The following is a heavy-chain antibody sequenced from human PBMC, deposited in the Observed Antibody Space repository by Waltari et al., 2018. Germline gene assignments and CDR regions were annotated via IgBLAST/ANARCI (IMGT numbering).Heavy chain of an antibody. V-gene: IGHV4-39*01. J-gene: IGHJ3*01. D-gene: IGHD5-12*01. CDR3: ATYIGASVGTAAFDV. CDR1: GVSITSTRHY. CDR2: VSYSGTT. Sequence: QLQLQESGPRLVRPSETLSLIFRVSGVSITSTRHYWAWIRQSPGQGLEWIGTVSYSGTTYISPSLKSRVSVSRDTSKNQVSLILGSVTAADMAVYYCATYIGASVGTAAFDVWGQGTMVTVSS.